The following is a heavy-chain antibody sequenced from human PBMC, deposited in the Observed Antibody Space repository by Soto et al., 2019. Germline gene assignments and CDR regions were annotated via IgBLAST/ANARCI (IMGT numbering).Heavy chain of an antibody. CDR2: IYYSGST. CDR3: ARSDYSNYPYYYYYMDV. V-gene: IGHV4-39*07. J-gene: IGHJ6*03. D-gene: IGHD4-4*01. Sequence: PSETLSLTCTVSGGSISSSSYYWGWIRQPPGKGLEWIGSIYYSGSTNYNPSLKSRVTISVDTSKNQFSLKLSSVTAADTAVYYCARSDYSNYPYYYYYMDVWGKGTTVTVSS. CDR1: GGSISSSSYY.